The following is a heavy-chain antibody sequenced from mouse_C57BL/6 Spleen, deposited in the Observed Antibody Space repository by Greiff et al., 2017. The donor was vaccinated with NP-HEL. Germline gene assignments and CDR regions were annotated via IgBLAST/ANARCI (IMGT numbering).Heavy chain of an antibody. J-gene: IGHJ1*03. CDR1: GYTFTDYN. V-gene: IGHV1-18*01. Sequence: VQLQQSGPELVKPGASVKIPCKASGYTFTDYNMDWVKQSHGKSLEWIGDINPNNGGTIYNQKFKGKATLTVDKSSSTAYMELRSLTSEDTAVYYCARRGGIYYGYDRDFDVWGTGTTVTVSS. CDR3: ARRGGIYYGYDRDFDV. CDR2: INPNNGGT. D-gene: IGHD2-2*01.